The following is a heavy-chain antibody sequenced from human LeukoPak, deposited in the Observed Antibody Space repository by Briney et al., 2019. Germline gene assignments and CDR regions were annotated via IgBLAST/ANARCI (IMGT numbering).Heavy chain of an antibody. CDR1: GGTFSSYA. CDR2: IIPIFGTA. J-gene: IGHJ4*02. V-gene: IGHV1-69*05. Sequence: SVKVSCKASGGTFSSYAISWVRQAPGQGLEWMGRIIPIFGTASYAQKFQGRVTITTDESTSTAYMELSSLRSEDTAVYCCARGVIVGATTTGFDYWGQGTLVTVSS. D-gene: IGHD1-26*01. CDR3: ARGVIVGATTTGFDY.